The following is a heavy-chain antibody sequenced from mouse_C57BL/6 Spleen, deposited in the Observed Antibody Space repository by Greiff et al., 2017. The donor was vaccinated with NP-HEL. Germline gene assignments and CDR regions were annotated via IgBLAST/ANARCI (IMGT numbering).Heavy chain of an antibody. CDR1: GYTFTSYW. CDR3: TRGPVVATEYYFDY. D-gene: IGHD1-1*01. CDR2: IYPGNSDT. V-gene: IGHV1-5*01. Sequence: EVQLQQSGTVLARPGASVKMSCKTSGYTFTSYWMHWVKQRPGQGLEWIGAIYPGNSDTSYNQKFKGKAKLTAVTSASTAYMELSSLTNEDSAVYYCTRGPVVATEYYFDYWGQGTTLTVSS. J-gene: IGHJ2*01.